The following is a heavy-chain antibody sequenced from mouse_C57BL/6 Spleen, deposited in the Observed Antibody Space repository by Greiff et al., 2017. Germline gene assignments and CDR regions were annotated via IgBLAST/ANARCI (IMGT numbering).Heavy chain of an antibody. V-gene: IGHV3-6*01. CDR3: ARGSNWGYYAMDY. CDR1: GYSITSGYY. D-gene: IGHD4-1*01. Sequence: EVQLQESGPGLVKPSQSLSLTCSVTGYSITSGYYWNWIRQFPGNKLEWMGYISYDGSNNYNPSLKNRISITRDTSKNQFFLKLNSVTTEDTATYYCARGSNWGYYAMDYWGQGTSVTVSS. J-gene: IGHJ4*01. CDR2: ISYDGSN.